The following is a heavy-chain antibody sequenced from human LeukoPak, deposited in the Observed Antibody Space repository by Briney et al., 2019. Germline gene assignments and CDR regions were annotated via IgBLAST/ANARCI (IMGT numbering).Heavy chain of an antibody. J-gene: IGHJ6*03. CDR3: ARQVAYYYYYMDV. CDR1: GGSFSGYY. CDR2: INHSGST. V-gene: IGHV4-34*01. D-gene: IGHD2-15*01. Sequence: SETLSLTCAVYGGSFSGYYWSWIRQPPGKGLEWIGEINHSGSTNYNPSLKSRVTISVDTSKNQFSLKLSSVTAADTAVYYCARQVAYYYYYMDVCGKRTTVTISS.